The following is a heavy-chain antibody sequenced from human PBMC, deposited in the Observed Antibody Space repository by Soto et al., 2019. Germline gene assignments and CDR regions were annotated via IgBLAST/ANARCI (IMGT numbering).Heavy chain of an antibody. Sequence: EVQLVESGGDSVQPGGSLSLSCVASGFTFSNYWMHWVRQAPGKGLEWVSRINSDESSRAYADSVKGRFISSRDNDKNSLSLEMNSLRAEDTAVYYCARGIDFYFDLWGRGTLVTVSS. CDR1: GFTFSNYW. CDR3: ARGIDFYFDL. V-gene: IGHV3-74*01. J-gene: IGHJ2*01. CDR2: INSDESSR.